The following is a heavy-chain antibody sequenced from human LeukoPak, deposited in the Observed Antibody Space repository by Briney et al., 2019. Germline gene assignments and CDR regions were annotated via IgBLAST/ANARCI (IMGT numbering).Heavy chain of an antibody. Sequence: PSETLSLTCAVSGGSISSGGYSWSWIRQPPGKGLEWIGEINHSGSTNYNPSLKSRVTISVDTSKNQFSLKLSSVTAVDTAVYYCARGHTDSSGYYVDYWGQGTLVTVSS. J-gene: IGHJ4*02. V-gene: IGHV4-34*01. CDR3: ARGHTDSSGYYVDY. CDR1: GGSISSGGYS. CDR2: INHSGST. D-gene: IGHD3-22*01.